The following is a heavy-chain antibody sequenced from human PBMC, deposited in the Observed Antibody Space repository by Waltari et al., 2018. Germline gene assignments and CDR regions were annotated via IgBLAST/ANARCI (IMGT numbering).Heavy chain of an antibody. D-gene: IGHD4-4*01. CDR2: ISGSGSNA. CDR1: GFILSNYW. CDR3: AKYSSSSGGADWYFDL. J-gene: IGHJ2*01. Sequence: EEQLVASGGVLVQPGGSLRLSCAASGFILSNYWIHWVSQAPGKGLVWVSRISGSGSNANYADSVRGRFTISRDNAKNTAYLQMNSLTVEDTAVYYCAKYSSSSGGADWYFDLWGRGSLLTVSS. V-gene: IGHV3-74*01.